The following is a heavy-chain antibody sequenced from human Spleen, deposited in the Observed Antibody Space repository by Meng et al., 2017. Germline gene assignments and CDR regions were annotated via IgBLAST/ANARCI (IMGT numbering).Heavy chain of an antibody. CDR3: ARDKDSSGWYF. Sequence: GESLKISCAASGFTVSSNYMSWVRQAPGKGLEWVAVVWDDGDNKYYADSVKGRFTVSRDNSKNTLYLQMNSLRVEDTAVYYCARDKDSSGWYFGGQGTLVTVSS. CDR2: VWDDGDNK. J-gene: IGHJ4*02. D-gene: IGHD6-19*01. CDR1: GFTVSSNY. V-gene: IGHV3-33*08.